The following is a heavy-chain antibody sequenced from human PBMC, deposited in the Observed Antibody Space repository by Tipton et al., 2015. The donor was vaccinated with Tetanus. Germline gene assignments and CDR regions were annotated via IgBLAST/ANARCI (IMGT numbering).Heavy chain of an antibody. CDR1: GYTFTSYY. CDR3: AREDYPGDYFDY. Sequence: QSGAEVKKPGASVKVSCKASGYTFTSYYMHWVRQAPGQGLEWMGIINPSGGRTTYAQKFQGRVTMTRDTSTSTVYMELSRLRSEDTAVYYCAREDYPGDYFDYWGQGTLVTVA. V-gene: IGHV1-46*01. D-gene: IGHD4-11*01. CDR2: INPSGGRT. J-gene: IGHJ4*02.